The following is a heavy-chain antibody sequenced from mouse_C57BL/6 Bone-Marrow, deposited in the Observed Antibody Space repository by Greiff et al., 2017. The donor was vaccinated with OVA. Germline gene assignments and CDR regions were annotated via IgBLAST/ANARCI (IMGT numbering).Heavy chain of an antibody. CDR3: ARGFITTVVATPYYFDD. CDR2: VYPYNGGT. CDR1: GFTFTDYY. V-gene: IGHV1-36*01. Sequence: EVQLQQSGPVLVKPGPSVKISCKASGFTFTDYYMHWVKQSHGKSLEWIGLVYPYNGGTSYNQKFKGKATLTVDTSSSTAYMELNSLTSEDSAVYYCARGFITTVVATPYYFDDWGQGTTLTVSS. J-gene: IGHJ2*01. D-gene: IGHD1-1*01.